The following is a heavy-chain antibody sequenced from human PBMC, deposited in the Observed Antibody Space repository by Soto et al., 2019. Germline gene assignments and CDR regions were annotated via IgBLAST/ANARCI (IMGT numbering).Heavy chain of an antibody. CDR2: IRSEANGGTT. CDR3: TRVGKFDY. V-gene: IGHV3-49*04. J-gene: IGHJ4*02. Sequence: GGSLRLSCTGSGFTFADYTMSWVRQAPGKGLEWVGLIRSEANGGTTHYAASVHGGFIISRDDSRGIAFLQMNNLKSEDTAVYYCTRVGKFDYWGQGTLVTVS. D-gene: IGHD1-26*01. CDR1: GFTFADYT.